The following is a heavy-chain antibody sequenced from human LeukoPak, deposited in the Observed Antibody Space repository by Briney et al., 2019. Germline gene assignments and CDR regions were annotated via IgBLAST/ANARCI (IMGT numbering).Heavy chain of an antibody. CDR1: GFTFSSYW. Sequence: PGGSLRLSCAASGFTFSSYWMSWVRQAPGKGLEWVANIKQDGSEKYYVDSVKGRFTISRDNAKNSLYLQMNSLRAEDTAVYYCARWSGYCSSTSCYAMGTHYYYYGMDVWGQGTTITVSS. CDR2: IKQDGSEK. J-gene: IGHJ6*02. V-gene: IGHV3-7*01. CDR3: ARWSGYCSSTSCYAMGTHYYYYGMDV. D-gene: IGHD2-2*01.